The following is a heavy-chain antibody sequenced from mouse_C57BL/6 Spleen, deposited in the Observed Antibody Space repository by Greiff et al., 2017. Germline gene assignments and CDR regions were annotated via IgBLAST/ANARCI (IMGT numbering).Heavy chain of an antibody. CDR1: GFTFSDYG. CDR2: ISSGSSTI. V-gene: IGHV5-17*01. J-gene: IGHJ4*01. Sequence: EVHLVESGGGLVKPGGSLKLSCAASGFTFSDYGMHWVRQAPEKGLEWVAYISSGSSTIYYADTVKGRFTISRDNAKNTLFLQMTSLRSEDTAMYYCARPVRQTGTIAMDYWGQGTSVTVSS. D-gene: IGHD4-1*01. CDR3: ARPVRQTGTIAMDY.